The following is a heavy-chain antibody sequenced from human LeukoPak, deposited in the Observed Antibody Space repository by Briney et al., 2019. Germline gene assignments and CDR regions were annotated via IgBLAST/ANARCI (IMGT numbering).Heavy chain of an antibody. Sequence: GGSLRLSCAASGFTFSSYAMHWVRQAPGKGLEWVAVISYDGSNKYYADSVKGRFTISRDNAKNSLYLQMNSLRAEDTALYYCARDNFQSNWPYYYYMDVWGKGTTVTVSS. CDR3: ARDNFQSNWPYYYYMDV. CDR2: ISYDGSNK. CDR1: GFTFSSYA. D-gene: IGHD1-1*01. V-gene: IGHV3-30*04. J-gene: IGHJ6*03.